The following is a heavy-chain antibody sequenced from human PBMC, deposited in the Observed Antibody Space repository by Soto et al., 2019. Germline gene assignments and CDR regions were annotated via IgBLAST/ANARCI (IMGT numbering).Heavy chain of an antibody. CDR1: GYTFTSYG. Sequence: AAVKVSCKPSGYTFTSYGISWVRQAPGQGLEWMGWISAYNGNTNYAQKLQGRVTMTKDTTTSTAYMELRSLRSDDTAVYYCARERIVGAYFEYWGQGTLVTVSS. CDR2: ISAYNGNT. D-gene: IGHD1-26*01. J-gene: IGHJ4*02. CDR3: ARERIVGAYFEY. V-gene: IGHV1-18*01.